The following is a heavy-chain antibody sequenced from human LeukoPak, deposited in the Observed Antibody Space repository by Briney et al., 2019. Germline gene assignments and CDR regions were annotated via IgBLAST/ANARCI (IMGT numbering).Heavy chain of an antibody. D-gene: IGHD6-19*01. CDR2: IYHSGST. CDR1: GGSISSGGYS. CDR3: ARNTVPANAVFDP. V-gene: IGHV4-30-2*01. Sequence: PSETLSLTCAVSGGSISSGGYSWSWIRQPPGKGLEWIGYIYHSGSTYYDPSLKSRVTMSVDTSKNQFSLKLSSVTAADTAVYYCARNTVPANAVFDPWGQGTLVTVSS. J-gene: IGHJ5*02.